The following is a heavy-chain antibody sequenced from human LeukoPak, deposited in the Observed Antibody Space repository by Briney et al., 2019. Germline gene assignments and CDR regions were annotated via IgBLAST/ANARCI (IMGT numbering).Heavy chain of an antibody. J-gene: IGHJ4*02. D-gene: IGHD1-26*01. V-gene: IGHV4-39*01. CDR2: IYYSGST. CDR1: GGSIYNRSSY. CDR3: ARHGGSYYFDY. Sequence: PSETLSLTCTVSGGSIYNRSSYWGWIRQPPGKGVEWIGSIYYSGSTSQNPSLKSRVTIFVDTSKNQFSLNLSSVTAADTAVYYCARHGGSYYFDYWGQGTLVTVSS.